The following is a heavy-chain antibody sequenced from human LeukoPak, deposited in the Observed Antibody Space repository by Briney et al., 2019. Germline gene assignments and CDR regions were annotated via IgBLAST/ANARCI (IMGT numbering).Heavy chain of an antibody. Sequence: PQTLSLTCTVSGGSISSGDYYWSWIRQPPGKGLEWIGYIYYSGSTYYNPSLKSRVTISIDTSKNQFSLKLSSVTAADTAVYYCARNELISSNYYYYGMDVWGQGTTVTVSS. CDR2: IYYSGST. CDR1: GGSISSGDYY. V-gene: IGHV4-30-4*01. CDR3: ARNELISSNYYYYGMDV. J-gene: IGHJ6*02.